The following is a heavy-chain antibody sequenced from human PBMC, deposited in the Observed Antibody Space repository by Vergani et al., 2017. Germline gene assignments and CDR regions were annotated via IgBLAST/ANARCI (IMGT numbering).Heavy chain of an antibody. Sequence: EVQLVQSGAEVKKPGESVKISCQGSGYSITNYWIAWVRQRPGKSLEWMGIIYAGDSDVRYSPSFQGQVTMSVDKSLSTAYLQWSSLKASDTATYYCAKTHDXSSLYSSYNWFDPWGQGTQVTVSS. CDR2: IYAGDSDV. CDR1: GYSITNYW. J-gene: IGHJ5*02. D-gene: IGHD3-3*01. V-gene: IGHV5-51*03. CDR3: AKTHDXSSLYSSYNWFDP.